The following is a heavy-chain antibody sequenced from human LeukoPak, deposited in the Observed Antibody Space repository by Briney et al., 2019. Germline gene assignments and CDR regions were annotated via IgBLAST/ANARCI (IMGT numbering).Heavy chain of an antibody. Sequence: GGSLRLSCAASGFTFSSYVMNWVRQAPGKGLEWISGISGSGGSTYYADSVKGRFTISRDNSKNTLYLQMNSLRAEDTAVYYCAKDAEYGSGSYYWVYWGQGTLVTVSS. V-gene: IGHV3-23*01. J-gene: IGHJ4*02. CDR1: GFTFSSYV. CDR3: AKDAEYGSGSYYWVY. D-gene: IGHD3-10*01. CDR2: ISGSGGST.